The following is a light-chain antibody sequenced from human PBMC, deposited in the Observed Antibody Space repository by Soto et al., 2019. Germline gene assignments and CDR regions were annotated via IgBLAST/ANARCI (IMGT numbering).Light chain of an antibody. CDR2: GAS. CDR3: QEYIQWPPGM. V-gene: IGKV3-20*01. CDR1: QSVSSSY. Sequence: EIVLTQSPGALSLSPGERATLSCRASQSVSSSYLAWYQQKPGQAPRLLIYGASSRATGIPGRFSGSGSGTEFTLTISSLQSEDFAVYYCQEYIQWPPGMFGPGTKVDIK. J-gene: IGKJ1*01.